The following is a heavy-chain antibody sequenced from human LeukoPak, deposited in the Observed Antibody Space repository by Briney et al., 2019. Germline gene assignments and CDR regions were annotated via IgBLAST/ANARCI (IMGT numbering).Heavy chain of an antibody. D-gene: IGHD5-18*01. J-gene: IGHJ6*03. Sequence: PGGSLRLSCAASGFTFDDYAMHWVRQAPGKGLEWVSGISWNSGHIGYADSVKGRFTISRDNAKNSLYLQMNSLRAEDMALYYCWGYSYGPYYYYMDVWGKGTTVTVSS. CDR2: ISWNSGHI. CDR1: GFTFDDYA. CDR3: WGYSYGPYYYYMDV. V-gene: IGHV3-9*03.